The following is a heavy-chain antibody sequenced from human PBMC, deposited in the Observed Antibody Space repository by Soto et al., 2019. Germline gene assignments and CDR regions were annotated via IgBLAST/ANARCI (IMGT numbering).Heavy chain of an antibody. J-gene: IGHJ4*02. CDR1: ARSISFYN. CDR2: ISQSGGT. Sequence: SETLSLTCSVSARSISFYNWNWFRHPPGEGLEWIGYISQSGGTNYNPSLKSRVTISVDTSKNQFTLKLSSVTAADTAVYYCARSHGGYWGQGIQVTVSS. V-gene: IGHV4-59*01. CDR3: ARSHGGY.